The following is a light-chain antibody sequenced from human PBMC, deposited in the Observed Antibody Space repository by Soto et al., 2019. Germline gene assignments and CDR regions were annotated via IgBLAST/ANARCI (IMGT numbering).Light chain of an antibody. J-gene: IGLJ1*01. CDR3: CSYAGSYTHV. V-gene: IGLV2-11*01. CDR1: SSDVGGYNY. Sequence: QSALTQPASVSGSPGQSITISCTGTSSDVGGYNYVSWYQQHPGKAPKLMIYDVTKGPSGVPDRFSGSKSGNTASLTISGLQTDDEADYYCCSYAGSYTHVFGTGTKLTVL. CDR2: DVT.